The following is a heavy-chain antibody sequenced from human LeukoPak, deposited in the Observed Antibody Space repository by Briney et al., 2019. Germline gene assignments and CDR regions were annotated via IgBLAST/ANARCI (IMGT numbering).Heavy chain of an antibody. Sequence: SETLSLTCAVYGGSFSGYYWSWIRQPPGKGLEWIGSIYYSGSTYYNPSLKSRVTISVDTSKSQFSLKLSSVTAADTAVYYCARGVVITFGGAADYWGQGTLVTVSS. V-gene: IGHV4-34*01. J-gene: IGHJ4*02. CDR2: IYYSGST. CDR1: GGSFSGYY. D-gene: IGHD3-16*01. CDR3: ARGVVITFGGAADY.